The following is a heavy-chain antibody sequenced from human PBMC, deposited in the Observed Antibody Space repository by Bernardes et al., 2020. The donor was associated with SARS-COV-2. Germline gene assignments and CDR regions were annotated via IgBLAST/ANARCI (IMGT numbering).Heavy chain of an antibody. CDR1: GFTFRSYS. V-gene: IGHV3-21*01. J-gene: IGHJ4*02. D-gene: IGHD6-6*01. CDR2: ISSSSSYI. Sequence: GGSLRLSCAASGFTFRSYSMNWVRQAPGKGLEWVSSISSSSSYIYYADSVKGRFTISRDNAKNSLYLQMNSLRAEDTAVYYCARGLASIAGSGVFVDYWGQGTLVTVSS. CDR3: ARGLASIAGSGVFVDY.